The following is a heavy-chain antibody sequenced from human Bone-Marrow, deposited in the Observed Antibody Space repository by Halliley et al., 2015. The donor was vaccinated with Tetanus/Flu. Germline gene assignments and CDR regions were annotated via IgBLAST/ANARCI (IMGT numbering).Heavy chain of an antibody. D-gene: IGHD1-26*01. J-gene: IGHJ4*02. Sequence: LRLSCAVSGYSISNAFYWGWIRQPPGKGLEWIGTIFHSGSSYYNPSLQSRVTLSVDTSKNQFSLKLNSMTAADTAFYYCARTGVPRRGHFYFWGQGILVTVSS. CDR3: ARTGVPRRGHFYF. CDR2: IFHSGSS. V-gene: IGHV4-38-2*01. CDR1: GYSISNAFY.